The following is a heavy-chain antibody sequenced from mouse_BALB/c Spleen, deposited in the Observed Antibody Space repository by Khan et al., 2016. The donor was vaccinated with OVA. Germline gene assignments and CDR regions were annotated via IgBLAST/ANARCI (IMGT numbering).Heavy chain of an antibody. V-gene: IGHV1-61*01. CDR1: GYTFTSYW. CDR2: INPSDSET. J-gene: IGHJ3*01. CDR3: ARREKYGYDPAWFAY. Sequence: QVQLQQPGAELVRPGASVKLSCKASGYTFTSYWMNWVRQRPGQGLDWIGKINPSDSETHYNQMFKDKATLTVDKSSGTAYMQLSSLTSEDSAVYCWARREKYGYDPAWFAYWGQGTLVTVSA. D-gene: IGHD2-2*01.